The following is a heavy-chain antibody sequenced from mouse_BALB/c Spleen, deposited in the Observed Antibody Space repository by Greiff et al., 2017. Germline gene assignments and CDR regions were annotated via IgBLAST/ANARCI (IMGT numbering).Heavy chain of an antibody. CDR2: ISSGGGST. D-gene: IGHD2-4*01. J-gene: IGHJ3*01. CDR3: ARHLSTMITTGLAY. CDR1: GFAFSSYD. Sequence: EVKLMESGGGLVKPGGSLKLSCAASGFAFSSYDMSWVRQTPEKRLEWVAYISSGGGSTYYPDTVKGRFTISRDNAKNTLYLQMSSLKSEDTAMYYCARHLSTMITTGLAYWGQGTLVTVSA. V-gene: IGHV5-12-1*01.